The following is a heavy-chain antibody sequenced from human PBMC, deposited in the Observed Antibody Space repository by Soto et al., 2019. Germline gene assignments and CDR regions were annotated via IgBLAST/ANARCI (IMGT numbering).Heavy chain of an antibody. Sequence: QVQLVQSGAEVKKPGSSVKVSCKASGGTFSSYAISWVRQAPGQGHEWMGGIIPIFGTANYAQKFQGRVTITADESTSTAYMELSSLRSEDTAVYYCARDQQRRAPECIAVAGLYYFDYWGQGTLVTVSS. J-gene: IGHJ4*02. CDR3: ARDQQRRAPECIAVAGLYYFDY. CDR1: GGTFSSYA. V-gene: IGHV1-69*12. CDR2: IIPIFGTA. D-gene: IGHD6-19*01.